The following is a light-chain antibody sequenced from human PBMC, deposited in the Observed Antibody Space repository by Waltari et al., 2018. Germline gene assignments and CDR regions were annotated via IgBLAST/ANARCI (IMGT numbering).Light chain of an antibody. CDR2: QDN. CDR3: QAWDSTTAV. J-gene: IGLJ2*01. CDR1: KLGSKY. Sequence: SFELTQSPSVSVSLGQTATITCAGDKLGSKYVSWYNQKPGQSPVLVSYQDNRLPSWFPERFSGSNSGSTATLTISGTQAMDEADYYCQAWDSTTAVFGGGTKLTVL. V-gene: IGLV3-1*01.